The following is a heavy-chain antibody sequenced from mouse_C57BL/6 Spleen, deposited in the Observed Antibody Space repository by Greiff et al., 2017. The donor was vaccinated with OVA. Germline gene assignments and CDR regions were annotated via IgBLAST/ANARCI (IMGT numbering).Heavy chain of an antibody. Sequence: EVQVVQSGGGLVKPGGSLKLSCAASGFTFSDYGMHWVRQAPEQGLEWVAYISRGSSTTYYTHTVKGRFTVSRANTKNTLFLRMTSLKSADKDMYNCARQDYGYYVFAYWGQGTLVTVSA. V-gene: IGHV5-17*01. D-gene: IGHD2-1*01. CDR2: ISRGSSTT. J-gene: IGHJ3*01. CDR3: ARQDYGYYVFAY. CDR1: GFTFSDYG.